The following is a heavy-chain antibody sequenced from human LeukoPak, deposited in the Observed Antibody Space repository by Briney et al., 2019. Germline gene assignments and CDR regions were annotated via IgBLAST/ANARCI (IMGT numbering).Heavy chain of an antibody. V-gene: IGHV3-21*01. CDR2: ITSGSTYT. CDR3: SGYNWFDP. CDR1: GFTFSNYW. J-gene: IGHJ5*02. Sequence: GGSLRLSCAASGFTFSNYWMSWVRQAPGKGLEWVSSITSGSTYTYYADSVKGRFTISRDDAENSLYLQMNSLRVEDTAVYYCSGYNWFDPWGQGTLVTVSS.